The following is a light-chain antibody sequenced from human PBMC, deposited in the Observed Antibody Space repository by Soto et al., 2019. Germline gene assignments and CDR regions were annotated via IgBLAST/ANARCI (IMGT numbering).Light chain of an antibody. J-gene: IGKJ1*01. CDR1: QSVRTV. Sequence: IVLTHSPATLSFSTSQGSTLSFGFSQSVRTVFAWYQQKPGQSPRLLNYDASNRATGIPPWFSGSGSGTDFTLTISSLEPEDFAVYYCQQCDNWPQWTFGQGTKVDI. CDR2: DAS. V-gene: IGKV3-11*01. CDR3: QQCDNWPQWT.